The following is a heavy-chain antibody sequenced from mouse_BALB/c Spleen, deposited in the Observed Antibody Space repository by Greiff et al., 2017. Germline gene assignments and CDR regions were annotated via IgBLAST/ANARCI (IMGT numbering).Heavy chain of an antibody. V-gene: IGHV1S22*01. Sequence: LQQPGSELVRPGASVKLSCKASGYTFTSYWMHWVKQRPGQGLEWIGNIYPGSGSTNYDEKFKSKATLTVDTSSSTAYMQLSSLTSEDSAVYYCTIWLRYAMDYWGQGTTLTVS. J-gene: IGHJ2*01. CDR3: TIWLRYAMDY. D-gene: IGHD2-2*01. CDR2: IYPGSGST. CDR1: GYTFTSYW.